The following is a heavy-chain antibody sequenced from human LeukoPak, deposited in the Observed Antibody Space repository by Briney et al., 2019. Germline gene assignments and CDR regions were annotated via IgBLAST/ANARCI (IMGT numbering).Heavy chain of an antibody. CDR3: ARHGEYSTSWYYFDY. J-gene: IGHJ4*02. V-gene: IGHV5-10-1*01. Sequence: GASLKISCKGSGYRFTDYWISWVRQMPGKGLEWMGRITPSDSFTNFSPSFHGHVTISSDKSISTAYLQWSSLKASDTAIYYCARHGEYSTSWYYFDYWGQGTLVTVSS. D-gene: IGHD6-13*01. CDR2: ITPSDSFT. CDR1: GYRFTDYW.